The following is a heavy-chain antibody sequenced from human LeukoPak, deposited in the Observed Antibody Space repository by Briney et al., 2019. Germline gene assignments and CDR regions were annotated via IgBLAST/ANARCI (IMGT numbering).Heavy chain of an antibody. CDR1: GFIVSSNY. J-gene: IGHJ4*02. D-gene: IGHD3/OR15-3a*01. V-gene: IGHV3-30*02. CDR3: ARADGTGGPYDY. Sequence: GGSLRLSCAASGFIVSSNYMSWVRQAPGKGLEWVAFIRYDGNNKYYADSVKGRFTISRDNSKNTLFLQMNSLRAEDTAVYYCARADGTGGPYDYWGQGTLVTVSS. CDR2: IRYDGNNK.